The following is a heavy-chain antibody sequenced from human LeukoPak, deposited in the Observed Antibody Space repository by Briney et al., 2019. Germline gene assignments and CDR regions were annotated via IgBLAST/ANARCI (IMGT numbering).Heavy chain of an antibody. V-gene: IGHV4-39*07. CDR1: GDSISSTNFY. D-gene: IGHD3-16*02. Sequence: SEALSLTCTVSGDSISSTNFYWGWIRQPPGKGLEWIGSIYNTGSTYYNPSLKSRVTISVDSSKNQFSLILNSVTAADTAVYYCAREKRVRLRLGELSLWDYWGQGTLVTVSS. J-gene: IGHJ4*02. CDR2: IYNTGST. CDR3: AREKRVRLRLGELSLWDY.